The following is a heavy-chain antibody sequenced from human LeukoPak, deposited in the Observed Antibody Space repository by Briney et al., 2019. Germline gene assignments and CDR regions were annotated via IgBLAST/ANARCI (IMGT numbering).Heavy chain of an antibody. J-gene: IGHJ4*02. Sequence: PSESLSLTCTVSGGSISSCDYYWSWIRQPPGKGLEWMGYINHSGSTYYNPSLKRRITITVDTSKNQFSLKLSSVTAADTAVYYCARGSRDGYNWYYFDYWGQGTLVTVSS. CDR3: ARGSRDGYNWYYFDY. CDR1: GGSISSCDYY. CDR2: INHSGST. V-gene: IGHV4-30-4*01. D-gene: IGHD5-24*01.